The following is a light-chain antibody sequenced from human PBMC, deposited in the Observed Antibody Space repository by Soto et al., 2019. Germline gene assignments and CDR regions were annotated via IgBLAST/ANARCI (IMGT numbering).Light chain of an antibody. V-gene: IGKV1-5*03. CDR1: QTISSW. CDR3: QKYNSAPRT. J-gene: IGKJ1*01. Sequence: DIPMTQSPSTLSGSVGDRVTITCRASQTISSWLAWYQQKPGKAPKLLIYKASTLKSGVPSRFSGSGSGTEFTLTISSLQPDDFATYYCQKYNSAPRTFGQGTKVEIK. CDR2: KAS.